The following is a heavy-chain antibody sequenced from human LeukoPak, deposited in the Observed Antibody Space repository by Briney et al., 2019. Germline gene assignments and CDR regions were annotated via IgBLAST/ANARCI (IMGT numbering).Heavy chain of an antibody. Sequence: GGSLRLSCAASGLIFSSYGMHLVRQAPGKGLEWVAFIQYDGSNKFYADSVKGRFTISRDNSKNTLYLQMNSLRAEDTAVYYCARLRVAAAGTWFDPWGQGTLVSVSS. J-gene: IGHJ5*02. CDR2: IQYDGSNK. CDR1: GLIFSSYG. CDR3: ARLRVAAAGTWFDP. D-gene: IGHD6-13*01. V-gene: IGHV3-30*06.